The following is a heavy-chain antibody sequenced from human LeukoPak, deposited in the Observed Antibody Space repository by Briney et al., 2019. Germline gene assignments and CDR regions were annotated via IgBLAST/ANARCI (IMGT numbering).Heavy chain of an antibody. CDR1: GLTFTGVNY. CDR3: TRDRLSKWFDP. J-gene: IGHJ5*02. D-gene: IGHD5-12*01. CDR2: INTNSGVT. V-gene: IGHV1-2*02. Sequence: ASVKVSCEASGLTFTGVNYIHWVRQAPGQGPEWMGWINTNSGVTDYARKFQGRVTMTRDTSISTAYMELYRLTSDDTAMYYCTRDRLSKWFDPWGQEPWSPSPQ.